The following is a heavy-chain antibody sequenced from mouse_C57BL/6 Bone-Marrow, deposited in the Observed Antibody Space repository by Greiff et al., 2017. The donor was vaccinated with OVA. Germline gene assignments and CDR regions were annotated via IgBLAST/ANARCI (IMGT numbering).Heavy chain of an antibody. CDR1: GYTFTSYW. CDR3: ARCYYGSSGYAMDY. D-gene: IGHD1-1*01. CDR2: IDPSDSYT. V-gene: IGHV1-59*01. J-gene: IGHJ4*01. Sequence: VQLQQSGAELVRPGTSVKLSCKASGYTFTSYWMHWVKQRPGQGLEWIGVIDPSDSYTNYNQKFKGKATLTVDTASSTAYMQLSSLTSEDSAVYYCARCYYGSSGYAMDYWGQGTSVTVSS.